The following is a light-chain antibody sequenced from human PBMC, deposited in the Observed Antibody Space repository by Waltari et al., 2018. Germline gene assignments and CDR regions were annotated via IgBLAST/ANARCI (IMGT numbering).Light chain of an antibody. J-gene: IGLJ2*01. V-gene: IGLV2-14*01. CDR2: EVT. CDR3: SSYTSSSTLVV. CDR1: SSDVGGYNY. Sequence: QSALTQPASVSGSPGPSITISCTGTSSDVGGYNYVSWYQQHPGKAPKLMIYEVTNRPSGVSNRFSGSKSGNTASLIISGLQAEDEADYYCSSYTSSSTLVVFGGGTKLTVL.